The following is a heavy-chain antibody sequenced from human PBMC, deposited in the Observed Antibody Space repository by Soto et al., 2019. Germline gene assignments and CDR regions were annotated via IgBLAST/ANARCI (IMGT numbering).Heavy chain of an antibody. D-gene: IGHD1-7*01. CDR3: TTDLYNWNYDGDYYYGMDV. CDR1: GFTFSNAW. J-gene: IGHJ6*02. CDR2: IKSKTDGGTT. Sequence: GGSLRLCCAASGFTFSNAWMSWVRQAPGKGLEWVGRIKSKTDGGTTDYAAPVKGRFTISRDDSKNTLYLQMNSLKTEDTAVYYCTTDLYNWNYDGDYYYGMDVWGQGTTVTVSS. V-gene: IGHV3-15*01.